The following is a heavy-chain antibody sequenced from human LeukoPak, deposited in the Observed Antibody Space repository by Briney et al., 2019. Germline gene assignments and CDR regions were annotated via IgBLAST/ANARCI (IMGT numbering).Heavy chain of an antibody. J-gene: IGHJ4*02. V-gene: IGHV3-33*01. D-gene: IGHD5-12*01. Sequence: GGSLRLSCATSGFTFSNYGIHWVSQAPGKGLEWLAVIWSDGSEKYYADSVRGRFTISRDNAKNSLYLQMNSLRAEDTAVYYCARDPRGYSGYDSGYSSGKGVFWWGQGTLVTVSS. CDR3: ARDPRGYSGYDSGYSSGKGVFW. CDR1: GFTFSNYG. CDR2: IWSDGSEK.